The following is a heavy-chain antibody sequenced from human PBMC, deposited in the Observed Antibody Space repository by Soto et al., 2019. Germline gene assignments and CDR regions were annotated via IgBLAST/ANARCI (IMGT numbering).Heavy chain of an antibody. CDR3: APIWGLYCTPTRCSETWLDP. Sequence: ASVKVSCKASGYTFTTYGISWVRQAPGQGLEWMGWTSTSNGNTNYAQKFQGRVTMTTDTSTRTAYMELRSLRSDDTAVYYCAPIWGLYCTPTRCSETWLDPWGQGTLVTVSS. J-gene: IGHJ5*02. V-gene: IGHV1-18*01. D-gene: IGHD2-2*01. CDR2: TSTSNGNT. CDR1: GYTFTTYG.